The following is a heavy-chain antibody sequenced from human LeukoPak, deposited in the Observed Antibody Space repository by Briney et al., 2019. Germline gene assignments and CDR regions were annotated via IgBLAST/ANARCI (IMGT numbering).Heavy chain of an antibody. V-gene: IGHV4-59*01. D-gene: IGHD1-7*01. Sequence: TSETLSLTCTVSGVSISSYCWSWIRQPPGKGLEWIGYIYYSGSTNYNPSLKSRVTISVDTSKNQFSLKLSSVTAADTAVYYCARDNWNYGSSMDVWGQGTTVTVSS. CDR2: IYYSGST. CDR3: ARDNWNYGSSMDV. J-gene: IGHJ6*02. CDR1: GVSISSYC.